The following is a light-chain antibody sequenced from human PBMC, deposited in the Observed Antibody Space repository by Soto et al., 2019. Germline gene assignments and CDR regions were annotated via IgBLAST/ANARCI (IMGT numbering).Light chain of an antibody. CDR1: GSNIGRNY. J-gene: IGLJ2*01. V-gene: IGLV1-51*01. CDR2: DDN. Sequence: QSVLTQPASLSATPGEKVTISCSGRGSNIGRNYVSWYRQFPGTAPQLLIYDDNKRHSGVPDRLSGSRYGTSASLAIAGIQPGDEADYYCGTWDESLGAGVFGGGTKLTVL. CDR3: GTWDESLGAGV.